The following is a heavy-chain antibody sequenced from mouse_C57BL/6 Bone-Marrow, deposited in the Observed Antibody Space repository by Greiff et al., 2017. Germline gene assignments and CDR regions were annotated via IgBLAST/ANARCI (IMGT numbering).Heavy chain of an antibody. V-gene: IGHV1-69*01. D-gene: IGHD2-4*01. CDR2: IDPSASYT. CDR1: GYTFTSYW. CDR3: ANDYPCDMDY. J-gene: IGHJ4*01. Sequence: QVQLQQPGAELVMPGASVKLSCKASGYTFTSYWMHWVKQRPGQGLAWIGEIDPSASYTNYNQKFKDNATLTVNESSSTAYMQLSSLTSEDSAVYYCANDYPCDMDYWGQGNSVTVSS.